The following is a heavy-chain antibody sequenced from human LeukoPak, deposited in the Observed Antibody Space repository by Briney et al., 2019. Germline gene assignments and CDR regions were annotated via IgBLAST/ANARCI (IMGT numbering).Heavy chain of an antibody. J-gene: IGHJ4*02. Sequence: GGSLRLSCAASGFTFDNAWLSWVRQAPGKGLEWVGRIKTKSDGVTTDYAAPMKDRFTISRDDSKNTLSLQMNSLKSEDTAVYYCTTDLPPNHGDFFDYWGQGTLVTVSS. D-gene: IGHD1-14*01. CDR2: IKTKSDGVTT. V-gene: IGHV3-15*01. CDR1: GFTFDNAW. CDR3: TTDLPPNHGDFFDY.